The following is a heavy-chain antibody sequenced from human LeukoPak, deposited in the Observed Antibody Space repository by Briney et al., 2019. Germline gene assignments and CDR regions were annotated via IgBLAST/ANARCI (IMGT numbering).Heavy chain of an antibody. J-gene: IGHJ5*02. D-gene: IGHD3/OR15-3a*01. CDR1: GFTFSSYG. CDR2: ISVSGGNP. V-gene: IGHV3-23*01. Sequence: GGSLRLSCAASGFTFSSYGMSWVRQAPGKGLEWVSAISVSGGNPNYEDSVKGRFTISRDNSKNTLYLQMNSLRAEDTAVYYCARRTGYPNWFDPWGQGTLVTVSS. CDR3: ARRTGYPNWFDP.